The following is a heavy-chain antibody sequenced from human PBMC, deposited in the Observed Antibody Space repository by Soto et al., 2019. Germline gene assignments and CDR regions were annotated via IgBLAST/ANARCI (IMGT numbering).Heavy chain of an antibody. V-gene: IGHV4-30-2*01. CDR2: IYNSEST. CDR1: GGTIRAGGYP. D-gene: IGHD2-2*01. Sequence: SETQSLTCAVFGGTIRAGGYPWSWIRQQPRKKQEWVGYIYNSESTDYNTSLKSRVTISVDRSKNQFSLKLSSVTAADTAVYYCARGGGGYSISTSCNGDNWFDTWGQGTLVTVAS. CDR3: ARGGGGYSISTSCNGDNWFDT. J-gene: IGHJ5*02.